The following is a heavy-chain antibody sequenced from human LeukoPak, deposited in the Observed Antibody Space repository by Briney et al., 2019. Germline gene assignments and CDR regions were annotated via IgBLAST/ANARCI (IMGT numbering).Heavy chain of an antibody. CDR1: GYTFISYY. D-gene: IGHD4-23*01. J-gene: IGHJ3*02. CDR2: INPSGGST. Sequence: ASVKVSCRASGYTFISYYMHWVRQAPGQGLEWMGIINPSGGSTTYAQKFQGRVTMTRDMSTSTVYMELSSLRSEDTAVYYCARAVITSPRSAFDIWGQGTMVTVSS. V-gene: IGHV1-46*01. CDR3: ARAVITSPRSAFDI.